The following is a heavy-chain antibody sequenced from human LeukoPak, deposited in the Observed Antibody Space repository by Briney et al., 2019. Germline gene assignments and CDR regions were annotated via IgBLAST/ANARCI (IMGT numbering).Heavy chain of an antibody. D-gene: IGHD2-15*01. CDR3: ARDRAALIGFHY. CDR1: GYSISSGYY. Sequence: SETLSLTCTVSGYSISSGYYWGWIRQPPGKGLEWIGSIYHSGTTYYNPSLKSRVTISVDTSKNHFSLKLSSVTAADTAVYYCARDRAALIGFHYWGQGTPVTVSS. V-gene: IGHV4-38-2*02. J-gene: IGHJ4*02. CDR2: IYHSGTT.